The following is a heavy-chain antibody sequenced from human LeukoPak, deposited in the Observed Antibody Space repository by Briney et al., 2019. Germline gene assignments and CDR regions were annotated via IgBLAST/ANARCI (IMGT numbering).Heavy chain of an antibody. CDR1: GYTFTDYY. J-gene: IGHJ4*02. D-gene: IGHD6-6*01. Sequence: ASVKVSCKASGYTFTDYYMHWVRQAPGQGLEWMGWINPNSGGTNYAQKFQGRVTMTRDTTISTAYMELSRLRSDDTAVYYCARVKYSSSSGVDYWGQGTLVTVSS. CDR3: ARVKYSSSSGVDY. CDR2: INPNSGGT. V-gene: IGHV1-2*02.